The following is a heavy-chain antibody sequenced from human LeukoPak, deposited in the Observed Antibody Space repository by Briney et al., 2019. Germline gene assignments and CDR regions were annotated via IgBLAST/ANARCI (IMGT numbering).Heavy chain of an antibody. CDR3: ARHLTASNFPFDY. CDR2: IYYSGST. D-gene: IGHD2-21*02. J-gene: IGHJ4*02. Sequence: PSETLSLTCTVSGGSISSYYWSWIRQPPGKGLEWVGYIYYSGSTSYNPSLKSRVTISVDTSKNQFSLKPNSVTAADTAVYYCARHLTASNFPFDYWGQGTLVTVSS. CDR1: GGSISSYY. V-gene: IGHV4-59*08.